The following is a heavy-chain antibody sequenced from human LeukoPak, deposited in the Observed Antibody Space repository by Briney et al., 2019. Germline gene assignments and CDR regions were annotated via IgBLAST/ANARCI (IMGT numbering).Heavy chain of an antibody. V-gene: IGHV4-38-2*02. CDR3: ARAFYSSSWYHKEDFFDY. CDR1: GYSINNGYY. Sequence: SETLSLTCTVSGYSINNGYYWGCIRQPPGKGLEWIGSIYHSGSTYYTPSLKSRVTISVDTSKNQFPLQLSSVTAADTAVYYCARAFYSSSWYHKEDFFDYWGQGTPVTVSS. D-gene: IGHD6-13*01. J-gene: IGHJ4*02. CDR2: IYHSGST.